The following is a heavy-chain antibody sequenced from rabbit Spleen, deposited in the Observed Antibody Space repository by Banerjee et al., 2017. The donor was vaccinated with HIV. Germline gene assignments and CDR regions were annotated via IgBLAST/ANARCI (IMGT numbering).Heavy chain of an antibody. CDR3: ARGVYDDYDTYYFDL. J-gene: IGHJ4*01. CDR1: GVSFSGDSY. D-gene: IGHD2-1*01. V-gene: IGHV1S40*01. Sequence: QSLEESGGDLVKPGASLTLTCTVSGVSFSGDSYICWVRRAPGKGLEWIACIYAADSGDTDYANWATGRFTISKTSSTTVTLQMTSLTAADTATYFCARGVYDDYDTYYFDLWGPGTLVTVS. CDR2: IYAADSGDT.